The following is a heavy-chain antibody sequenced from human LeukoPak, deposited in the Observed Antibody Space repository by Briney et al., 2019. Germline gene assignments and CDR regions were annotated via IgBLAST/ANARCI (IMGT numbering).Heavy chain of an antibody. Sequence: GGSLRLSCAASGFTFSSHSMNWVRQAPGKGLEWVSSISSSSSYIYYADSVKGRFTISRDNAKNSLYLQMNSLRAEDTAVYYCARDGDTAMVTRPDYFDYWGQGTLVTVSS. CDR3: ARDGDTAMVTRPDYFDY. J-gene: IGHJ4*02. CDR2: ISSSSSYI. D-gene: IGHD5-18*01. CDR1: GFTFSSHS. V-gene: IGHV3-21*01.